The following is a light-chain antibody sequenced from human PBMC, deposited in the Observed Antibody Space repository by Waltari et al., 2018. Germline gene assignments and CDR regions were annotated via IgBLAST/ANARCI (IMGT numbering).Light chain of an antibody. CDR1: QSVGRF. CDR2: HAS. J-gene: IGKJ1*01. V-gene: IGKV3-20*01. CDR3: QKYVNLPAT. Sequence: EIVLTQSPRTLSLSPGERATLSCRASQSVGRFLAWSQQKPGQAPRLLIYHASIRATVIPDRFSGSGSGTDFSLTISGLEPEDFAVYYCQKYVNLPATFGQGTKVEIK.